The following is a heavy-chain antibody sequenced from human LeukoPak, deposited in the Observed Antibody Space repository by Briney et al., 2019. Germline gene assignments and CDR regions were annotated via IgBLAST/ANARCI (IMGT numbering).Heavy chain of an antibody. D-gene: IGHD5-18*01. J-gene: IGHJ6*02. CDR2: IYTSGST. Sequence: SQTLSLTCTVSGGSISSGSYYWSWIRQPAGKGLEWIGRIYTSGSTNYNPSLKSRVTISVDTSKNQFSLKLSSVTAADTAVYYCARDALGYGYGRDYYYYGMDVWGQGTTVTVSS. CDR3: ARDALGYGYGRDYYYYGMDV. V-gene: IGHV4-61*02. CDR1: GGSISSGSYY.